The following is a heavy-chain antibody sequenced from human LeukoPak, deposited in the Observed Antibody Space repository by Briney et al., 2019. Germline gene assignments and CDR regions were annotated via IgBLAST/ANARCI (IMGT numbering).Heavy chain of an antibody. CDR1: GGSFSGYY. CDR2: INHSGST. Sequence: SETLSLTCAVYGGSFSGYYWSWIRQPPGKGLEWIGEINHSGSTNYNPSLKSRVTISVDTSKNQFSLKLSSVTAADTAVYYCARGNIVLMVYAMDWFDPWGQGTLVTVSS. CDR3: ARGNIVLMVYAMDWFDP. D-gene: IGHD2-8*01. V-gene: IGHV4-34*01. J-gene: IGHJ5*02.